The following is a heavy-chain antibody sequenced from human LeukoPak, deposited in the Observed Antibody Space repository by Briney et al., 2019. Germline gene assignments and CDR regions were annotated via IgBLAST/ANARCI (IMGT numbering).Heavy chain of an antibody. Sequence: GGSLRLSCAASGFTFSNYGMHWVRQAPGKGLEWVALISFDGGNKDYMDSVKGRFTVSRDNSRNTLYLQMNNLRAEDTAVYYCAKDRSTYNVLTGHLESWGQGTLVTVSS. CDR2: ISFDGGNK. CDR1: GFTFSNYG. J-gene: IGHJ5*02. V-gene: IGHV3-30*18. CDR3: AKDRSTYNVLTGHLES. D-gene: IGHD3-9*01.